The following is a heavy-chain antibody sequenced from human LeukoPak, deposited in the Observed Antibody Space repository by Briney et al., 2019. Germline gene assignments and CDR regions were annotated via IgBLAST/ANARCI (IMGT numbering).Heavy chain of an antibody. J-gene: IGHJ3*02. V-gene: IGHV3-21*01. Sequence: GGSLRLSCAASGFTFSSYSMNWVRQAPGKGLEWVSSISSSSSYIYYADSVKGRFTISRDNAKNSLYLQMNSLRAEDTAVYYCARKLSSRTDWLQKGDDAFDIWGQGTMVTVSS. CDR3: ARKLSSRTDWLQKGDDAFDI. CDR2: ISSSSSYI. CDR1: GFTFSSYS. D-gene: IGHD3-9*01.